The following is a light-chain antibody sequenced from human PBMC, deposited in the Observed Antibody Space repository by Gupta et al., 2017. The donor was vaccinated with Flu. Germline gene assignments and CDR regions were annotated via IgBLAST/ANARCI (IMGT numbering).Light chain of an antibody. CDR3: QRRSNWPPFT. Sequence: EIVLTQSPATLSLSPGERATLSCRASQSVSSYLAWYQQKPGQAPRLLIYDASNRAPGTPARFSGSGSGTDFTLTISSLEPEDVAVYYCQRRSNWPPFTFGPGTTVDIK. V-gene: IGKV3-11*01. CDR1: QSVSSY. CDR2: DAS. J-gene: IGKJ3*01.